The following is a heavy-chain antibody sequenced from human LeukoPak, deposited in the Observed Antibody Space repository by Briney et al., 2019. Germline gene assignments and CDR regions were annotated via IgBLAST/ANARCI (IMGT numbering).Heavy chain of an antibody. CDR1: GDSITSGGYY. J-gene: IGHJ4*02. CDR2: IYKTGST. V-gene: IGHV4-31*03. CDR3: ARDVLR. Sequence: SETLFLTCTVSGDSITSGGYYWSWIRQRPGKGLEWIGYIYKTGSTYYNPSLKSRVTMSVDTSRNQFSLKLNSVTAADTAVYYCARDVLRWGQGTLVTVSS.